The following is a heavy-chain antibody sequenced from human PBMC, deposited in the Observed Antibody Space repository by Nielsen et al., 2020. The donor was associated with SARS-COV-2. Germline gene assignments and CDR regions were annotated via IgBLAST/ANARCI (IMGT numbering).Heavy chain of an antibody. J-gene: IGHJ4*02. Sequence: GGSLRLSCSASGFTFSSYAMHWVRQAPGKGLEYVSAISSNGGSTYYADSVKGRFTISRDNSKNTLYLQMNSLRAEDTAVYYCAMIAAAGGWDYWGQGTLVTVSS. V-gene: IGHV3-64*04. CDR2: ISSNGGST. D-gene: IGHD6-13*01. CDR1: GFTFSSYA. CDR3: AMIAAAGGWDY.